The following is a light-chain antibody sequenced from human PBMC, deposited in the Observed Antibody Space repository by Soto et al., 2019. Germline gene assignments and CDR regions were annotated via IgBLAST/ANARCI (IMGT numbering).Light chain of an antibody. CDR3: QSYDSSLRGLV. V-gene: IGLV1-40*01. Sequence: QSVLTQPPSVSGAPGQRVTISCTGSSSNIGAGYDVHWYQQLPGTATKLLMYGNNIRPSGVPDRFSASKSGTSASLASTGLQAEDEAAYFCQSYDSSLRGLVFGGGTKLTVL. J-gene: IGLJ2*01. CDR1: SSNIGAGYD. CDR2: GNN.